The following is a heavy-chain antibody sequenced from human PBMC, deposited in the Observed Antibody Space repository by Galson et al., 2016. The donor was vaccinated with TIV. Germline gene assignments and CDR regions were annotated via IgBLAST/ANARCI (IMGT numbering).Heavy chain of an antibody. CDR3: ASGQYIEN. CDR2: IYPGDSDT. CDR1: GYSFTNSY. V-gene: IGHV5-51*03. Sequence: SGAEVKKPGESLKISCKGSGYSFTNSYIAWVRQMPGKGLEWMAIIYPGDSDTRYSPSFQGQVTISADKSISTAYLQWSNLKTSDTAIYYCASGQYIENWGQGTLVTVSS. J-gene: IGHJ4*02.